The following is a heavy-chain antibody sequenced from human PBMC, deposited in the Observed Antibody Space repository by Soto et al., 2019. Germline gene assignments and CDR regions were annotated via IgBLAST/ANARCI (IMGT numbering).Heavy chain of an antibody. Sequence: GGSLRLSCVASGFTFNTYWMSWVRQAPGKGLEWVANIKEDGSDKYYVDSVKGRFTTSRDNAKNLLYLQMNSLGAGDTAMYFCARFTRGSSGDYWGQGTLVTVS. CDR3: ARFTRGSSGDY. J-gene: IGHJ4*02. V-gene: IGHV3-7*01. D-gene: IGHD6-25*01. CDR2: IKEDGSDK. CDR1: GFTFNTYW.